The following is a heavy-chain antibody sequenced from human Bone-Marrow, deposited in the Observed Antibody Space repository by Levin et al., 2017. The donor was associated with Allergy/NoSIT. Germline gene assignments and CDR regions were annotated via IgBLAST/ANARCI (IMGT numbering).Heavy chain of an antibody. V-gene: IGHV1-69*13. CDR1: GGRFRSYG. D-gene: IGHD6-19*01. CDR2: IIPKFETP. CDR3: ARSAKGSTDTSGFYVPLDY. J-gene: IGHJ4*02. Sequence: SVKVSCKASGGRFRSYGISWVRQAPGQGLEWMGGIIPKFETPNYAQKFQGRVTISADESTRTVYMELSSLRSDDTAVYHCARSAKGSTDTSGFYVPLDYWGQGTLVTVSS.